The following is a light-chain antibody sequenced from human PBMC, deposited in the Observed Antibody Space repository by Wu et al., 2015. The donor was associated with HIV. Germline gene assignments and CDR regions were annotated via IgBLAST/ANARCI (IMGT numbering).Light chain of an antibody. Sequence: DIQLTQSPSFLSACIGDRVTLTCRASQDISNYLAWYQQKPGKAPYLLIYAASTLQSGVPSRFSGRGSGTEFTLTISSLQPDDFATYFCQQLNTYPLTFGGGTKVE. CDR2: AAS. J-gene: IGKJ4*01. CDR3: QQLNTYPLT. V-gene: IGKV1-9*01. CDR1: QDISNY.